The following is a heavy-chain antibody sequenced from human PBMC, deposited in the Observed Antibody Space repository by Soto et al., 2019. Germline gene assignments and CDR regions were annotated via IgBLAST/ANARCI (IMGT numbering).Heavy chain of an antibody. CDR2: IYSDGST. CDR3: ARGSSGYGYDAFDI. CDR1: GFTVSSNY. V-gene: IGHV3-66*01. D-gene: IGHD5-12*01. J-gene: IGHJ3*02. Sequence: GGSLRLFCAASGFTVSSNYMSWVRQAPGKGLEWVSVIYSDGSTYYADSVKGRFTISRDNSKNTLYLQMKSLRAEDTAVYYCARGSSGYGYDAFDIWGQGTMVTVSS.